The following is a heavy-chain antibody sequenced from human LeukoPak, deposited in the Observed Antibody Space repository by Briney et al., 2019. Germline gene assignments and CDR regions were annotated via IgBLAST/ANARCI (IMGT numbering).Heavy chain of an antibody. J-gene: IGHJ6*03. D-gene: IGHD6-13*01. CDR3: ARGDSSSWSEYYYYYYMDV. V-gene: IGHV3-7*01. CDR2: IKQDGSAK. Sequence: PGGSLRLSCAASGFTFSSYWMSWVRQAPGKGLEWVANIKQDGSAKYYVDSVKGRFTISRDNAKNSLYLQMNSLRAEDTAVYYCARGDSSSWSEYYYYYYMDVWGKGTTVTVSS. CDR1: GFTFSSYW.